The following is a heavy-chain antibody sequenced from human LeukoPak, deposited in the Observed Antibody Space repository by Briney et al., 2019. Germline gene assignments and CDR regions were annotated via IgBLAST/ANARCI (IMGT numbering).Heavy chain of an antibody. V-gene: IGHV4-30-4*01. D-gene: IGHD5-24*01. Sequence: SETLSLTCTVSGGSISSGDYYWSWIRQPPGKGLEWIGYIYYSGSTYYNPSLKSRVTISVDTSKNQFSLKLSSVTAADTAVYYCARVSETATITFDYWGQGTLVTVSS. CDR1: GGSISSGDYY. CDR3: ARVSETATITFDY. J-gene: IGHJ4*02. CDR2: IYYSGST.